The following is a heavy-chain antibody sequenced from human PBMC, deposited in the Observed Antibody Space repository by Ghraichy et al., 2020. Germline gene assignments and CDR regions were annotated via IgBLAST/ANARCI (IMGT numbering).Heavy chain of an antibody. D-gene: IGHD3-10*01. CDR1: GFTFSSYA. J-gene: IGHJ4*02. CDR3: AKDSGLNYGWGSYYHFDY. V-gene: IGHV3-23*01. Sequence: GGSLKLSCAASGFTFSSYAMSWVRQAPGKGLEWVSAISCSGGSTYYADSVKGRFTISRDNSKNTLYLQMNSLRAEDTAVYYCAKDSGLNYGWGSYYHFDYWGQGTLVTVSS. CDR2: ISCSGGST.